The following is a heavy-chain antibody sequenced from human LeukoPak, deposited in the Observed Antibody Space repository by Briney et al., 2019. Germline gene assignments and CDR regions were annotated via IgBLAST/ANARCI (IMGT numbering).Heavy chain of an antibody. CDR1: GFTFSSYA. Sequence: GGSLRLSCAASGFTFSSYAMHWVRQAPGKGLEWVAVISYDGSNKYYADSVKGRFTISRDNSKNTLYLQMNSLRAEDTAVYYCARGRAVIYDFWSGPLFDPWGQGTLVTVSS. D-gene: IGHD3-3*01. CDR2: ISYDGSNK. V-gene: IGHV3-30-3*01. J-gene: IGHJ5*02. CDR3: ARGRAVIYDFWSGPLFDP.